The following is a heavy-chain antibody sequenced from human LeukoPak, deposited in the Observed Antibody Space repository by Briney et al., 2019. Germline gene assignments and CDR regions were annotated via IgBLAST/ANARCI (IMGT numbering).Heavy chain of an antibody. D-gene: IGHD6-13*01. J-gene: IGHJ4*02. CDR2: INHSGST. Sequence: SETLSLTCAVYSGSFSGYYWSWIRQPPGKGLEWIGEINHSGSTNYNPSLKSRVTISVDTSKNQFSLKLSSVTAADTAVYYCARGRYSIAAAGRWGQGTLVTVSS. V-gene: IGHV4-34*01. CDR3: ARGRYSIAAAGR. CDR1: SGSFSGYY.